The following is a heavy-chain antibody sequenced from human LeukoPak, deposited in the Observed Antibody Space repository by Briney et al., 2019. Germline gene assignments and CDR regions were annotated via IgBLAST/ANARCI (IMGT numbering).Heavy chain of an antibody. CDR2: IYHSGGT. CDR3: ATNGYYCMDV. V-gene: IGHV4-4*02. Sequence: SETLSLTCAVSGGSISSSTNWWSCVRQPPGKGLEWIGEIYHSGGTNYNPSLKSRITISVDKSQNQFSLKVNSLTAADTAVYYCATNGYYCMDVWGKGTTVTVSS. CDR1: GGSISSSTNW. D-gene: IGHD2-8*01. J-gene: IGHJ6*03.